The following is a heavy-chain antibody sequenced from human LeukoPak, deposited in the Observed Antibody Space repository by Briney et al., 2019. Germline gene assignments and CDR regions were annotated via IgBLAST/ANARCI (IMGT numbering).Heavy chain of an antibody. CDR3: ARHSRASDGARLFDY. Sequence: SETLSLTCTVSGASISSYYWSWIRQPPGKGLEWIGYIYYSGSTNYNPSLKSRVTISVDTSKNQFSLKLASVTAADTAVYYCARHSRASDGARLFDYWGRGTLVTVSS. J-gene: IGHJ4*02. V-gene: IGHV4-59*08. CDR2: IYYSGST. CDR1: GASISSYY. D-gene: IGHD4-17*01.